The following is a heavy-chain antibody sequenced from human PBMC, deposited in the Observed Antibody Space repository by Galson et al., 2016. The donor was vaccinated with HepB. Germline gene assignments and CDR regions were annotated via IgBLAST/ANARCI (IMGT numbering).Heavy chain of an antibody. J-gene: IGHJ4*02. Sequence: AASGFTFSRYGMHWVRQAPGKGLEWVAVISYDGSNRHYADSVKGRFTVSRDNSKNTLHLQMNGLRAEDTALYYCAKHTYFYASGYYAGFDYWGQGTLVPVSS. D-gene: IGHD3-10*01. CDR1: GFTFSRYG. CDR3: AKHTYFYASGYYAGFDY. V-gene: IGHV3-30*18. CDR2: ISYDGSNR.